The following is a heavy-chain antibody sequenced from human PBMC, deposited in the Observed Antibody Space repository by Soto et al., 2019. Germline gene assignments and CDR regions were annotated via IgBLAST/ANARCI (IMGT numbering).Heavy chain of an antibody. Sequence: QVQLVQSGAEVKKPGSSVKVSCKTSGVSFNNNGIGWVRQAPGHGLEWMGGVSPPFRTSNYARKFQGRISITADASTGTVNMELSSLTSEDMAQYYCARVLYYGSGSYSPYGMDVWGQGTTVTVYS. V-gene: IGHV1-69*01. D-gene: IGHD3-10*01. CDR2: VSPPFRTS. CDR3: ARVLYYGSGSYSPYGMDV. CDR1: GVSFNNNG. J-gene: IGHJ6*02.